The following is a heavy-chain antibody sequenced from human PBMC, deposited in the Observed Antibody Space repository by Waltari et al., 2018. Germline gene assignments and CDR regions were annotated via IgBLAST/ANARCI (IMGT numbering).Heavy chain of an antibody. CDR3: ARGSAGKPLDN. J-gene: IGHJ4*02. CDR1: GFTFSRHG. D-gene: IGHD2-15*01. V-gene: IGHV3-30*03. CDR2: ITYDGGRK. Sequence: QVRLAESGGGMVQSGGCLRLSCEASGFTFSRHGLHWVRQAPGKGLEWVAFITYDGGRKFYSDSLKGRFTISRDNSKDILFLDMNNLRRDDTAVYFCARGSAGKPLDNWGQGALVTVSS.